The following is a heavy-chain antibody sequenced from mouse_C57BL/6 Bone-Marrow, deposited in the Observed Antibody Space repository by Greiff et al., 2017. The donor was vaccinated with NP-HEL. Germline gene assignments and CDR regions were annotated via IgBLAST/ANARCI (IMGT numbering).Heavy chain of an antibody. CDR3: AGDGYYGFAY. CDR1: GYTFTSYW. J-gene: IGHJ3*01. D-gene: IGHD2-3*01. V-gene: IGHV1-64*01. CDR2: IHPNSGST. Sequence: QVQLQQPGAELVKPGASVKLSCKASGYTFTSYWMHWVKQRSGQGLEWIGMIHPNSGSTNYNEKFKSKATLTVDKSSSTAYMQLSSLTSEDSAVYYCAGDGYYGFAYWGQGTRVTVSA.